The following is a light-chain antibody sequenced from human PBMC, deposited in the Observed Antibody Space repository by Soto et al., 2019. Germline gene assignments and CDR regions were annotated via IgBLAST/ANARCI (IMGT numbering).Light chain of an antibody. CDR1: NSDVGGYNY. CDR2: DVS. CDR3: SSYAGRSTV. J-gene: IGLJ1*01. Sequence: QSALTQPASVSGSPGQSITISCTGTNSDVGGYNYVAWYQQHAGKAPKLMMYDVSNRPSGVSNRFSGSKSGNTASLTISGLQAEDEADYYCSSYAGRSTVFGTGTKVTVL. V-gene: IGLV2-14*01.